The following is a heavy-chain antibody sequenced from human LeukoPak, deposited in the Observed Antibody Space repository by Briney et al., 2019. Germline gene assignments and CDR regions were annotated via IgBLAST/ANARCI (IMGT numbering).Heavy chain of an antibody. CDR1: GGSISSYY. CDR2: IYTSGST. D-gene: IGHD6-19*01. CDR3: ARAGYTSGWSRLDP. V-gene: IGHV4-4*07. Sequence: SETLSLTCTVSGGSISSYYWSWIRQPAGKGLEWIGRIYTSGSTNYNPSLKSRVTMSVDTSKNQFSLKLSSVTAADTAVYYCARAGYTSGWSRLDPWGQGTLVTVSS. J-gene: IGHJ5*02.